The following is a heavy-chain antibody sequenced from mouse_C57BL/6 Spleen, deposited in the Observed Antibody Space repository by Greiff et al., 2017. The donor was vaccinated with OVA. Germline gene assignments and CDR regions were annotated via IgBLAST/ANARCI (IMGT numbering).Heavy chain of an antibody. Sequence: QVQLQQPGAELVKPGASVKMSCKASGYTFTSYWITWVKQRPGQGLEWIGDIYPGSGSTNYNEKFKSKATLTVDTSSSTAYMQLSSLTSEDSSVDYCGTTVVATRYFDVWGTGTTVTVSS. CDR3: GTTVVATRYFDV. D-gene: IGHD1-1*01. V-gene: IGHV1-55*01. J-gene: IGHJ1*03. CDR1: GYTFTSYW. CDR2: IYPGSGST.